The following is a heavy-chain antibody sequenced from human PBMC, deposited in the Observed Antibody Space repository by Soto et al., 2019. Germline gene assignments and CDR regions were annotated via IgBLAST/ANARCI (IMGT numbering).Heavy chain of an antibody. V-gene: IGHV3-74*01. CDR1: GFTLGIYW. D-gene: IGHD3-16*02. Sequence: EVQLVESGGGLVQPGGSLRLSCAVSGFTLGIYWVHWVRQALGEGLVWVSRINPDGATRDYADCVKGRFTISRDNARSTVYLQMNSLRGDDTAVYYFVTAGSYRFDNWGQGTLVTVSS. J-gene: IGHJ4*02. CDR3: VTAGSYRFDN. CDR2: INPDGATR.